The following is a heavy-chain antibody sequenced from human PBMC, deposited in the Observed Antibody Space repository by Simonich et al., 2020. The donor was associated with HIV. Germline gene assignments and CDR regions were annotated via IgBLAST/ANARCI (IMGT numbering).Heavy chain of an antibody. V-gene: IGHV3-48*01. J-gene: IGHJ3*02. D-gene: IGHD1-7*01. CDR1: GFPFSSYS. Sequence: VHGGGSLRLSCAASGFPFSSYSLIWVRQAPGKGLEWLSYISSSSINIYYADSVKGRFTISRDNAKNSLYLQMNSLRVEDTAVYYCARDFRRYNWNYDAFDIWGQGTMVTVSS. CDR3: ARDFRRYNWNYDAFDI. CDR2: ISSSSINI.